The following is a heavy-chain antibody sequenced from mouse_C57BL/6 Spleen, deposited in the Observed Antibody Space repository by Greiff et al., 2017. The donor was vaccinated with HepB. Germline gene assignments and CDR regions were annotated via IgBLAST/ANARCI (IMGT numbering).Heavy chain of an antibody. CDR1: GYTFTDYE. Sequence: VKLMESGAELVRPGASVTLSCKASGYTFTDYEMHWVKQTPVHGLEWIGAIDPETGGTAYNQKFKGKAILTADKSSSTAYMELRSLTSEDSAVYYCSYGSSSLFDYWGQGTTLTVSS. CDR3: SYGSSSLFDY. J-gene: IGHJ2*01. D-gene: IGHD1-1*01. CDR2: IDPETGGT. V-gene: IGHV1-15*01.